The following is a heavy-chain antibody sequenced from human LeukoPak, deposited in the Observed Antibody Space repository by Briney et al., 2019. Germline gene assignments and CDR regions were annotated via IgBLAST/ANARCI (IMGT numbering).Heavy chain of an antibody. D-gene: IGHD3-10*02. V-gene: IGHV3-48*04. Sequence: LPGGSLRLSCAASGFIFSSYNLNWVRQAPGKGLEWVSSISSSGSTIYYADSVKGRFTISRDNAKNSLYLQMNSLRAEDTAVYYCAELGITMIGGVWGKGTTVTISS. CDR1: GFIFSSYN. CDR3: AELGITMIGGV. J-gene: IGHJ6*04. CDR2: ISSSGSTI.